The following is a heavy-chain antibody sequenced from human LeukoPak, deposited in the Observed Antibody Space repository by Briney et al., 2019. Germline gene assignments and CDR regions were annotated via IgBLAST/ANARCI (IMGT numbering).Heavy chain of an antibody. J-gene: IGHJ5*02. V-gene: IGHV1-8*01. Sequence: ASVKVSCKASGFTFTSYDINWVRQASGQGLEWMGWMNPNNGNTGYAQKFQGRVTMTRDTSISTAYMELRGLRSEDTAVYYCVRDGEGAAISVDYWFDPWGQGTLVTVSS. CDR1: GFTFTSYD. CDR2: MNPNNGNT. CDR3: VRDGEGAAISVDYWFDP. D-gene: IGHD2-2*02.